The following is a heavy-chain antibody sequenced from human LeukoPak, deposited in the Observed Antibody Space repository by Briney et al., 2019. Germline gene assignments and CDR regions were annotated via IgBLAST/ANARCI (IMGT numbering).Heavy chain of an antibody. D-gene: IGHD6-19*01. CDR3: ARLGYSSGWYTTTAYYYYYMDV. J-gene: IGHJ6*03. Sequence: NPSETLSLTCAVYGGSFSGYYWSRIRQLPRKGLSSIGALNHSASTNYNPSLKSRVTISVDTSKHQFSLKLSCVTAADTAVYYCARLGYSSGWYTTTAYYYYYMDVWGKGTTVTVSS. CDR2: LNHSAST. V-gene: IGHV4-34*01. CDR1: GGSFSGYY.